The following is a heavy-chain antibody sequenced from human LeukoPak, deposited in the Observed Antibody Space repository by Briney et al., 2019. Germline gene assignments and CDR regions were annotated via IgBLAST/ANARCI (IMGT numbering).Heavy chain of an antibody. D-gene: IGHD3-10*01. CDR3: ARDYVVRGVIDY. V-gene: IGHV3-30-3*01. CDR2: VTYDGNRQ. CDR1: GLNFSNYA. J-gene: IGHJ4*02. Sequence: PGGSLRLSCVASGLNFSNYAMHWVRQAPGKGPEWVAVVTYDGNRQYYADSVKGRFTISRDNSKNTLYLQMNSLRAEDTAVYYCARDYVVRGVIDYWGQGTLVTVSS.